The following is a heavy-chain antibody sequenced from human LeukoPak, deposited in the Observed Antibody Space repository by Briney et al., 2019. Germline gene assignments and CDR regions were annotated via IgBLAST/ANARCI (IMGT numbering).Heavy chain of an antibody. J-gene: IGHJ5*02. CDR3: ARHDYGDYVGMVLKKGNWFDP. V-gene: IGHV4-59*01. CDR2: IYYSGST. CDR1: GGSISSYY. D-gene: IGHD4-17*01. Sequence: SETLSLTCTVSGGSISSYYWSRLRQPPGKGLEWIGYIYYSGSTNYNPSLKSRVTISVDTSKNQFSLKLSSVTAADTAVYYCARHDYGDYVGMVLKKGNWFDPWGQGTLATVSS.